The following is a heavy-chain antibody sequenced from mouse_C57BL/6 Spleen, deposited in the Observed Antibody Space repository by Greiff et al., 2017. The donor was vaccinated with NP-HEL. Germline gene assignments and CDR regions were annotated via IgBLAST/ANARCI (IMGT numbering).Heavy chain of an antibody. CDR2: FYPGSGSI. CDR3: ARHEDRQLRLPAWFAY. Sequence: VKLQESGAELVKPGASVKLSCKASGYTFTEYTIHWVKQRSGQGLEWIGWFYPGSGSIKYNEKFKDKATLTADKSYSTVYMELSRLTSEDSAVYFCARHEDRQLRLPAWFAYWGQGTLVTVSA. V-gene: IGHV1-62-2*01. CDR1: GYTFTEYT. D-gene: IGHD3-2*02. J-gene: IGHJ3*01.